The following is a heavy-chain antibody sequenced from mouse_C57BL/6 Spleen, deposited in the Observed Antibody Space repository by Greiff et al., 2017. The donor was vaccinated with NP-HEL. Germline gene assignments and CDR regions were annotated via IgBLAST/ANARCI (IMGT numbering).Heavy chain of an antibody. CDR1: GYTFTDYY. CDR3: ARGGEFITTVVGGFDY. D-gene: IGHD1-1*01. Sequence: QVQLQQSGAELVRPGASVKLSCKASGYTFTDYYINWVKQRPRQGLEWIARIYPGSGNTYYNEKFKGKATLTAEKSSSTAYMQLSSLTSEDSAVYFCARGGEFITTVVGGFDYWGQGTTLTVSS. J-gene: IGHJ2*01. CDR2: IYPGSGNT. V-gene: IGHV1-76*01.